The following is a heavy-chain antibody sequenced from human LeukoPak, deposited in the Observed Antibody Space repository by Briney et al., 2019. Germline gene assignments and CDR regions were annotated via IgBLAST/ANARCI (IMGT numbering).Heavy chain of an antibody. D-gene: IGHD4-23*01. CDR1: GGSISSYY. Sequence: NPSETLSLTCTVSGGSISSYYWSWIRQPAGKGLEWIGTIYHSGSTYYNPSLKSRVTISVDTSKNQISLRLSSVTAADTAIYYCARGNSDRFPPYMDYWGQGTLVTVSS. CDR3: ARGNSDRFPPYMDY. J-gene: IGHJ4*02. CDR2: IYHSGST. V-gene: IGHV4-59*08.